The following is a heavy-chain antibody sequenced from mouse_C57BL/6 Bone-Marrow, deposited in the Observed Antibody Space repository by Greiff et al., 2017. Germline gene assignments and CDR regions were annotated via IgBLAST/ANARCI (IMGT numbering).Heavy chain of an antibody. J-gene: IGHJ3*01. CDR2: INPSSGYT. V-gene: IGHV1-4*01. D-gene: IGHD4-1*01. CDR3: ARGRLGRGWFAY. CDR1: GYTFTSYT. Sequence: QVQLQQSGAELARPGASVKMSCKASGYTFTSYTMHWVKPRPGQGLEWIGYINPSSGYTKYNQKFKDKATLTADKSSSTAYMQLSSLTSENSAVYYCARGRLGRGWFAYWGQGTLVTVSA.